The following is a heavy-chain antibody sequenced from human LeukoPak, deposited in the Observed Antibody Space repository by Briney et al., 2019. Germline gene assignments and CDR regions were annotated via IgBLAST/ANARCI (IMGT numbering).Heavy chain of an antibody. J-gene: IGHJ4*02. V-gene: IGHV3-30*09. Sequence: GGSLRLSCAASGFTFSSYAMHWVRQAPGKGLEWVAVISYDGSNKYYADSVKGRSAISRDNSKNTLYLQMNSLRAEDTAVYYCARGISVKEPGNYWGQGTLVTVSS. CDR2: ISYDGSNK. D-gene: IGHD1-14*01. CDR3: ARGISVKEPGNY. CDR1: GFTFSSYA.